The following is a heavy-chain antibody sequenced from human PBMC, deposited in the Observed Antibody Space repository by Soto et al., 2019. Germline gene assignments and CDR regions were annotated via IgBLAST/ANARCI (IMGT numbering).Heavy chain of an antibody. CDR1: GFTVSSNY. CDR2: IYSGGST. Sequence: GGSLRLSCAASGFTVSSNYMSWVRQAPGKGLEWVSVIYSGGSTSYADSVKGRFTISRDNSKNTLYLQMNSLRAEDTAVYYCARDLRGSSSWYYFDDWGQGTLVTVSS. D-gene: IGHD6-13*01. CDR3: ARDLRGSSSWYYFDD. J-gene: IGHJ4*02. V-gene: IGHV3-66*02.